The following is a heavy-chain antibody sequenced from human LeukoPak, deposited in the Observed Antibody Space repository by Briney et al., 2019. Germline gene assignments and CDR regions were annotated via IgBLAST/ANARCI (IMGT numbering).Heavy chain of an antibody. CDR2: ISAGNGNT. Sequence: ASVKVSCKASGGTFSSYAISWVRQAPGQRLEWMGWISAGNGNTKYSQKFQGRVTITRDTSASTAYMELSSLRSEDTAVYYCVIAAAGIYYFDYWGQGTLVTVSS. D-gene: IGHD6-13*01. CDR3: VIAAAGIYYFDY. CDR1: GGTFSSYA. J-gene: IGHJ4*02. V-gene: IGHV1-3*01.